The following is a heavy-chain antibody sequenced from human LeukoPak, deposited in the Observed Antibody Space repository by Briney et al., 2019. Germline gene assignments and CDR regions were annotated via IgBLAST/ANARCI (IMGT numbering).Heavy chain of an antibody. CDR1: GYSISSGYY. CDR3: ARSGGDLYDGTGYCDN. Sequence: SETLSLTCVVSGYSISSGYYWGWIRQPPGKGLEWIGTIYHTGSTYYNPSLKSRVTISVDTSKNHFSLRLSSVTAAGTAVYFCARSGGDLYDGTGYCDNWGQGTLVTVSS. CDR2: IYHTGST. D-gene: IGHD3-22*01. J-gene: IGHJ4*02. V-gene: IGHV4-38-2*01.